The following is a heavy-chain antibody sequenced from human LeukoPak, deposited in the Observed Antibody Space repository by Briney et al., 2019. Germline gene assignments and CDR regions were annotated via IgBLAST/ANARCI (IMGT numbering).Heavy chain of an antibody. J-gene: IGHJ3*02. D-gene: IGHD5/OR15-5a*01. CDR1: GFTFSSCA. V-gene: IGHV3-30*04. Sequence: PGGSLRLSCAASGFTFSSCAMHWVRQAPGKGLEWVAVISYDGSNKYYADSVKGRFTISRDNSKNTLYLQMNSLRAEDTAVYYCARDVSALPPAGAFDIWGQGTMVTVSS. CDR2: ISYDGSNK. CDR3: ARDVSALPPAGAFDI.